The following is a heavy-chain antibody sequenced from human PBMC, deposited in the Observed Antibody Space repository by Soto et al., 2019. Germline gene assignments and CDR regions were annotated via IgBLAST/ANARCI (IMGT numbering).Heavy chain of an antibody. Sequence: GASVKVSCKASGGTFSSYAISWVRQAPGQGLEWMGGIIPIFGTANYAQKFQGRVTITADESTSTAYMELSSLRSEDTAVYYCARDLRPTYYYVSSGYYHTGAFDYCGQGTLV. CDR2: IIPIFGTA. CDR1: GGTFSSYA. V-gene: IGHV1-69*13. J-gene: IGHJ4*02. D-gene: IGHD3-22*01. CDR3: ARDLRPTYYYVSSGYYHTGAFDY.